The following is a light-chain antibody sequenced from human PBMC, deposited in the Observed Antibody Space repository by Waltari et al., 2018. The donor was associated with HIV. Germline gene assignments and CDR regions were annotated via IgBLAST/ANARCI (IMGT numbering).Light chain of an antibody. CDR1: QGISSY. Sequence: DIQLTQSPSSLSASVGDRVTITCRASQGISSYLAWYQQKPGKGPKFLIYDASSLQRGVPSRFSGSGSGTEFTLTISSLQPEDVAAYYCQRHNSAPLTFGGGTRVEIK. CDR2: DAS. CDR3: QRHNSAPLT. V-gene: IGKV1-9*01. J-gene: IGKJ4*01.